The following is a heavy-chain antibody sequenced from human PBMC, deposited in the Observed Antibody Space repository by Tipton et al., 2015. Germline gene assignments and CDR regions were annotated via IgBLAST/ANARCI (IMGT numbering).Heavy chain of an antibody. V-gene: IGHV4-39*01. CDR3: ARQTTLVYYDSAGYFFRGHAFDV. D-gene: IGHD3-22*01. J-gene: IGHJ3*01. CDR1: GGSISSSSYY. Sequence: TLSLTCSVSGGSISSSSYYWGWIRQPPGKGLEWIGSIYYSGSTYYSPSLKSRVTISVDTSKRQFSLKLRSVTAADTAVYFCARQTTLVYYDSAGYFFRGHAFDVWGQGTMVTVSS. CDR2: IYYSGST.